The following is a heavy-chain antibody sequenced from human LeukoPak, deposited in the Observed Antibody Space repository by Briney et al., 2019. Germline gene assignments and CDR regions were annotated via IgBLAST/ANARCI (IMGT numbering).Heavy chain of an antibody. CDR2: IYDGGFT. D-gene: IGHD5-18*01. CDR3: ARDWGYSYGLYYFDY. V-gene: IGHV3-66*01. Sequence: RGSLRLSCAASGFTVSSNYMAWVRQAPGKGLEWVSVIYDGGFTDYADSVKGRFTISRDNAKNSLYLQMNSLRAEDTAVYYCARDWGYSYGLYYFDYWGQGTLVTVSS. CDR1: GFTVSSNY. J-gene: IGHJ4*02.